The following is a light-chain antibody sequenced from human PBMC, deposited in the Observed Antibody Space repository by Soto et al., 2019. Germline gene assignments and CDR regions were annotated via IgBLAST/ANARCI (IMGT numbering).Light chain of an antibody. CDR2: GAY. Sequence: EIVMTQSPATLSVSPGERATLSCRASQTVSSNLAWYQQKPGQAPRLLIYGAYTRATGFPARFSGSGSGTEFTLTISSLQSEDAAVYYCQQYNNWSLTFGGGTKVEIK. V-gene: IGKV3-15*01. J-gene: IGKJ4*01. CDR3: QQYNNWSLT. CDR1: QTVSSN.